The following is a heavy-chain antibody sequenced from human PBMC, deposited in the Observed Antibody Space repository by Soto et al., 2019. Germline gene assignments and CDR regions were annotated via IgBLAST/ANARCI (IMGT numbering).Heavy chain of an antibody. V-gene: IGHV4-61*01. CDR1: GDTVSSGTYY. CDR3: ARGYKGIDY. D-gene: IGHD1-20*01. CDR2: IHYTGNT. Sequence: SGSLSLTCTVSGDTVSSGTYYWSWIRQPPGKALEWIAYIHYTGNTNYNPTHKSRVTISVDTSKNQFSLKLSSVTDADTAVYYCARGYKGIDYWGQGTLVTVSS. J-gene: IGHJ4*02.